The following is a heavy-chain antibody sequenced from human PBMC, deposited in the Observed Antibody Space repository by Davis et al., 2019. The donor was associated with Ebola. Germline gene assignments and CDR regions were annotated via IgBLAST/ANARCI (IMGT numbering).Heavy chain of an antibody. D-gene: IGHD1-7*01. CDR3: ARERNYGNYYYGMDV. CDR2: IWYDGSNK. V-gene: IGHV3-33*01. J-gene: IGHJ6*02. Sequence: GGSLRLSCAASGFTFSSYGMHWVRQAPGKGLEWVAVIWYDGSNKYYADSVKGRFTISRDNSKNTLYLQMNSLRAEDTAVYYCARERNYGNYYYGMDVWGQGTTVTVSS. CDR1: GFTFSSYG.